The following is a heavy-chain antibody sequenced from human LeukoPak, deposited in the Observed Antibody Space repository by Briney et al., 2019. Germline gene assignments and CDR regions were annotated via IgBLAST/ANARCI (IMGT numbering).Heavy chain of an antibody. CDR3: ARGRITMVRGVISNHYMDV. CDR2: INHSGST. J-gene: IGHJ6*03. V-gene: IGHV4-34*01. CDR1: GGSFSGYY. D-gene: IGHD3-10*01. Sequence: PSETLFLTCAGHGGSFSGYYWSWLRQPPGKGLEWVGKINHSGSTNYNPSLKSRVTISVDTSKNQFSLKLSSVTAADTAVYYCARGRITMVRGVISNHYMDVWGKGTTVTVSS.